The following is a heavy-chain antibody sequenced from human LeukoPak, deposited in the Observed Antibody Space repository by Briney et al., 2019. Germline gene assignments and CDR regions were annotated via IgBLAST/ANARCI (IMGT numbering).Heavy chain of an antibody. CDR2: INPNSGGT. Sequence: EASVKVSFKASGYTFTGYYMHWVRQAPGQGLEWMGWINPNSGGTNYAQKFQGRVTMTRDTSISTAYMELSRLRSDDTAVYYCARQYYYGSEIPYFDYWGQGTLVTVSS. CDR3: ARQYYYGSEIPYFDY. D-gene: IGHD3-10*01. V-gene: IGHV1-2*02. CDR1: GYTFTGYY. J-gene: IGHJ4*02.